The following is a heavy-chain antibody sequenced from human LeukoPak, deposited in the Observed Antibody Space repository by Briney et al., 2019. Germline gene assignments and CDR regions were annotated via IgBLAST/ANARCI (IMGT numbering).Heavy chain of an antibody. CDR2: ISYDGSNK. D-gene: IGHD5-24*01. Sequence: GRSLRPSCAASGFTFSSYAMHWVRQAPGKGLEWVAVISYDGSNKYYADSVKGRFTISRDNSKNTLYLQMNSLRAEDTAVYYCARDSRDGYNYWGQGTLVTASS. CDR3: ARDSRDGYNY. J-gene: IGHJ4*02. V-gene: IGHV3-30-3*01. CDR1: GFTFSSYA.